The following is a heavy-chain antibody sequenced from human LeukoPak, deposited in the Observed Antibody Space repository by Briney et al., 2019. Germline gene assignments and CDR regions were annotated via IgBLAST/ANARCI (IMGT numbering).Heavy chain of an antibody. CDR2: INPNSGDT. D-gene: IGHD3-22*01. J-gene: IGHJ4*02. V-gene: IGHV1-8*01. Sequence: GASVKPSCKASGYTLTTYEIDWVRQAPRHWLEWMGWINPNSGDTGYAQKFQGRVTMTRDTSITTAYMELSSLISEDTAVYYCARGFSDYDGTDYAILKDWGQGTLVTVSS. CDR1: GYTLTTYE. CDR3: ARGFSDYDGTDYAILKD.